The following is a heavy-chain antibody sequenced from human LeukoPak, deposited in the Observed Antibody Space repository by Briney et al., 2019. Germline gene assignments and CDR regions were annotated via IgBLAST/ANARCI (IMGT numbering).Heavy chain of an antibody. CDR2: IYYSGST. V-gene: IGHV4-59*01. J-gene: IGHJ4*02. D-gene: IGHD2-15*01. CDR1: GGSISSYY. CDR3: ARDRTPYDY. Sequence: SETLSLTCTVSGGSISSYYWSWIRQPPGKGLEWIGYIYYSGSTNYNPSLKSRVTISVDTSKNQFSLKLSSVTAADTAVYYCARDRTPYDYWGQGTLVTVSS.